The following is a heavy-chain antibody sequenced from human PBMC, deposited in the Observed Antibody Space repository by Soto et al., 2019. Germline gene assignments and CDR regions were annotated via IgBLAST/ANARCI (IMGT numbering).Heavy chain of an antibody. CDR3: ARDYGYYFDY. Sequence: PSETLSLTCTVSGGSIGSYYWSWIRQPPGKGLEWIGYIYYSGSTNYNPSLKSRVTISVDTSKNQFSLKLSSVTAADTAVYYCARDYGYYFDYWGQGTLVTV. J-gene: IGHJ4*02. CDR2: IYYSGST. D-gene: IGHD4-17*01. V-gene: IGHV4-59*01. CDR1: GGSIGSYY.